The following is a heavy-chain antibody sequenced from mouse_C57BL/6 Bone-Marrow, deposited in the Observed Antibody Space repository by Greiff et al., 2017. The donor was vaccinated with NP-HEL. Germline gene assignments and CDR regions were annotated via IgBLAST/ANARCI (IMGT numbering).Heavy chain of an antibody. D-gene: IGHD1-1*02. CDR1: GYTFTSYT. Sequence: QVQLQQSGAELARPGASVKMSCKASGYTFTSYTVHWVKQRPGQGLEWIGYINPSSGYTKYNQKFKDKATLTADKSSSTAYMQLSSLTSEDSAVYYCARGWAWFSYWGQGTLVTVSA. CDR2: INPSSGYT. J-gene: IGHJ3*01. CDR3: ARGWAWFSY. V-gene: IGHV1-4*01.